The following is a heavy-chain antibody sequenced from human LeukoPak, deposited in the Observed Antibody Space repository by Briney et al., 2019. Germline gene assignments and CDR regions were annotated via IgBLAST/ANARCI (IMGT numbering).Heavy chain of an antibody. Sequence: ASVKVSCKASGYTFTSYGISWVRQAPGQGLEWLGWISAYNGNTNYAQKLQGRVTMTTDTSTRTAYLELRSLRSDDTAVYYCARPLEGAVENWFDPWGQGTLVTVSS. CDR3: ARPLEGAVENWFDP. CDR2: ISAYNGNT. CDR1: GYTFTSYG. D-gene: IGHD3-16*01. V-gene: IGHV1-18*01. J-gene: IGHJ5*02.